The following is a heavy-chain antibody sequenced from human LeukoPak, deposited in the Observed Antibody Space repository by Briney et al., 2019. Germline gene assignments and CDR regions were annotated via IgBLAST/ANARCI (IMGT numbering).Heavy chain of an antibody. CDR2: IKQDGSEK. J-gene: IGHJ4*02. V-gene: IGHV3-7*01. CDR3: VKDIHGSFDY. D-gene: IGHD1-26*01. CDR1: GFTFSSYW. Sequence: GGSLRLSCAASGFTFSSYWMNWVRQAPGKGLEWVANIKQDGSEKYYVDSVKGRFTISRDNSKNTLYLQMNSLRAEDTAVYYCVKDIHGSFDYWGQGTLVTVSS.